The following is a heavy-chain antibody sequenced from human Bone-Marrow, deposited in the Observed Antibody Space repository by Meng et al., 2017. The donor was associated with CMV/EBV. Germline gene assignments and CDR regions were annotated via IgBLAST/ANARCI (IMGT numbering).Heavy chain of an antibody. CDR2: INHRGST. V-gene: IGHV4-34*01. Sequence: GSLRLSCAVYGGSFSGYYWSWIRQPPGKGLEWIGEINHRGSTNYNPSLKSRVTISVDTSKNQFSLKLSSVTAADTAVYYCARRRSLDYWGQGTLVTVSS. CDR1: GGSFSGYY. J-gene: IGHJ4*02. CDR3: ARRRSLDY.